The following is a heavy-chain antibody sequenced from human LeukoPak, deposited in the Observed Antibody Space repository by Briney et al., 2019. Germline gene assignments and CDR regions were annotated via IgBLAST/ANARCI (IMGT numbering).Heavy chain of an antibody. Sequence: ASVKVSCKASGYTFTSYGISWVRQAPGQGLEWMGWISAYNGNTNYAQKLQGRVTMTTDTSTRTAYMELRSLRSDDTAVYYCARTPGVTMIVVVKGYFDLWGRGTLVTVSS. CDR2: ISAYNGNT. CDR3: ARTPGVTMIVVVKGYFDL. J-gene: IGHJ2*01. CDR1: GYTFTSYG. V-gene: IGHV1-18*01. D-gene: IGHD3-22*01.